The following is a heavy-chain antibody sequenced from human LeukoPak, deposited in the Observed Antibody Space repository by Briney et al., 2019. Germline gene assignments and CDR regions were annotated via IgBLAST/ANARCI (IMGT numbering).Heavy chain of an antibody. J-gene: IGHJ6*03. CDR1: GGSISSSSYY. CDR2: IYYSGST. Sequence: SETLSLTCTVSGGSISSSSYYWGWIRQPLGKGLEWIGSIYYSGSTYYNPSLKSRVTISVDTSKNQFSLKLSSVTAADTAVYYCARTLVWRLNPYYYYYYYMDVWGKGTTVTVSS. CDR3: ARTLVWRLNPYYYYYYYMDV. V-gene: IGHV4-39*01. D-gene: IGHD3-3*01.